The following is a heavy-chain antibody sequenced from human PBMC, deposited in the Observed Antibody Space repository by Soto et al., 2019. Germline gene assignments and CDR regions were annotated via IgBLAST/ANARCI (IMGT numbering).Heavy chain of an antibody. V-gene: IGHV3-30-3*01. J-gene: IGHJ6*02. CDR3: ARENDALDV. CDR1: GFPFTSYA. D-gene: IGHD1-1*01. CDR2: ISHDGGIK. Sequence: QVQLVESGGGVVQPGRSLTLSCVASGFPFTSYAIHWVRQAPGKGLEWVAVISHDGGIKHYADSVKGRFTISRDNSKNTLYLQMNILRDEDTAVYQCARENDALDVWGQGTTVTVAS.